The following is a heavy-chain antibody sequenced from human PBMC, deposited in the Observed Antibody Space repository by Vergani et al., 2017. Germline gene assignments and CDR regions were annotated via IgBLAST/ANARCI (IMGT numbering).Heavy chain of an antibody. Sequence: QAQLQESGPRLVKPSQTLSLTCSFSGGSLDILSQTWGWIRQPAGEGLEWIGLIDGKGNRNFSPSLESRVTMAADASRGRFSFNLRSVTPADTAVYYCAREGNYYDSTCFGPGGSFDGGPGTLVTGSS. CDR3: AREGNYYDSTCFGPGGSFD. CDR2: IDGKGNR. J-gene: IGHJ4*02. D-gene: IGHD3-22*01. CDR1: GGSLDILSQT. V-gene: IGHV4-61*02.